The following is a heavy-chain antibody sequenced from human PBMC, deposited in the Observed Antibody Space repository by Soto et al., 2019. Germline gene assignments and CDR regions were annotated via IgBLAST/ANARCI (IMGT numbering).Heavy chain of an antibody. J-gene: IGHJ4*02. CDR2: ISYDGSNK. D-gene: IGHD2-21*02. CDR3: ARTTIVVVTAPDY. V-gene: IGHV3-30-3*01. CDR1: GFTFSSYA. Sequence: QVQLVESGGGVVQPGRSLRLSCAASGFTFSSYAMHWVRQAPGKGLEWVAVISYDGSNKYYADSVKGRFTISRDNSKNTLYLQMNSLRAEDTAVYYCARTTIVVVTAPDYWGQGTLVTVSS.